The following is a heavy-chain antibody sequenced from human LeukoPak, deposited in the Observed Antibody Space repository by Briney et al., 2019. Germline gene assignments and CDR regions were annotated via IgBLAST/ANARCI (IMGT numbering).Heavy chain of an antibody. D-gene: IGHD5-12*01. V-gene: IGHV3-30*18. CDR1: GFTFNTYG. Sequence: GGSLRLSCAASGFTFNTYGMHWVRQAPGKGLEWVTVISYDGSNKYYADSVKGRFTISRDNSKSTLYMQMNSLRAEDTAVYYCAKDGGVATIKDYFDYWGQGTLVTVSS. CDR3: AKDGGVATIKDYFDY. J-gene: IGHJ4*02. CDR2: ISYDGSNK.